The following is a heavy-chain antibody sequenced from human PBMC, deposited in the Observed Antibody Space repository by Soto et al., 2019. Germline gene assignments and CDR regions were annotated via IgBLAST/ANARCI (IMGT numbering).Heavy chain of an antibody. CDR2: IYPGDSDI. Sequence: GESLKISCKGSGYTFTSYWIAWVRQMPGKGLEWMGIIYPGDSDIRYSPSFQGQVTISADKSISTAYLQWSSLKASDTGMYYCARPRGYSSSWYFDSWGQGTLVTVSS. V-gene: IGHV5-51*01. CDR3: ARPRGYSSSWYFDS. J-gene: IGHJ4*02. D-gene: IGHD6-13*01. CDR1: GYTFTSYW.